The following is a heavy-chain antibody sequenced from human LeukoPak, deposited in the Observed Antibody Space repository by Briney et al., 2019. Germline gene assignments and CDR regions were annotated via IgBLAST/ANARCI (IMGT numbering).Heavy chain of an antibody. CDR3: ACSGSYYGNFDY. J-gene: IGHJ4*02. D-gene: IGHD3-10*02. Sequence: SETLSLTCAVYGGSFSGYYWSRIRQPPGKGLEWIGEINHSGSTNYNPSLKSRVTMSVDTSKNQFSLKLSSVTAADTAVYYCACSGSYYGNFDYWGQGTLVTVSS. CDR2: INHSGST. CDR1: GGSFSGYY. V-gene: IGHV4-34*01.